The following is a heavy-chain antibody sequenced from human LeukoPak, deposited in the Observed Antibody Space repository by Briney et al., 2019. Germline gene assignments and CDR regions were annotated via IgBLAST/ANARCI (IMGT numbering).Heavy chain of an antibody. J-gene: IGHJ4*02. CDR1: GFTFTNYA. CDR2: ISGSGGSS. CDR3: ARLGRYADY. V-gene: IGHV3-23*01. Sequence: EGSLRLSCAASGFTFTNYAMTWVRQVPGKGLEWVSHISGSGGSSYHVDSVKGRFTISRDNSKNTLYLQMNSPRAEDTAVYYCARLGRYADYWGQGTLVTVSS. D-gene: IGHD3-16*01.